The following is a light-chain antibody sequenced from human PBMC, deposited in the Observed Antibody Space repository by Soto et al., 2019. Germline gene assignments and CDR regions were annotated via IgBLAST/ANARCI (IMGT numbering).Light chain of an antibody. CDR3: QQYNNWMWT. J-gene: IGKJ1*01. CDR1: QSVSSY. V-gene: IGKV3-15*01. CDR2: GAS. Sequence: EIVMTQSPASLSVSPGERATLSCRASQSVSSYLAWYQQKPGQAPRLLIHGASARATGIPDRFSGSGSGTEFTLTISSLQSEDVAVYYCQQYNNWMWTFGQGTKVEFK.